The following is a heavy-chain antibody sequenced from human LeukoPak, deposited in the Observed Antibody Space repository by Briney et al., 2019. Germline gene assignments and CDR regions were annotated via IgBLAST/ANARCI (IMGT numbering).Heavy chain of an antibody. D-gene: IGHD3-22*01. CDR3: ARMYYYDSGGFYGYFDL. CDR2: IYSGGST. J-gene: IGHJ2*01. V-gene: IGHV3-53*01. CDR1: GFTVSNNY. Sequence: GGSLGLSCAASGFTVSNNYMCWVRDGPGKGLGWGSVIYSGGSTFYADSVKSRFTISRDNSKNTLYLQINSLRAEDTVVYYCARMYYYDSGGFYGYFDLWGRGTLVTVSS.